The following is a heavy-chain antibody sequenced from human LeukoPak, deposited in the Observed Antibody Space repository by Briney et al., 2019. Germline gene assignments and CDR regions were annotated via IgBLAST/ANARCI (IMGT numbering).Heavy chain of an antibody. J-gene: IGHJ6*02. V-gene: IGHV3-7*01. D-gene: IGHD5/OR15-5a*01. CDR2: IKQDGSEK. CDR3: ARDSSVYRGSEYYGMDV. Sequence: GGSLRLSCAASGFTFSSYWMSWVRQAPGKGLEWVANIKQDGSEKYYVDSVKGRFTISRDNAKNSLYLQMNSLRAEDTAVYYCARDSSVYRGSEYYGMDVWGQGATVTVSS. CDR1: GFTFSSYW.